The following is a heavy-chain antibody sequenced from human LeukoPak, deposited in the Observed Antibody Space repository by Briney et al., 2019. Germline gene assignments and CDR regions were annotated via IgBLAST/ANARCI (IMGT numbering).Heavy chain of an antibody. CDR3: ARQGSAYYFDF. CDR2: INHSGST. J-gene: IGHJ4*02. CDR1: GYSINSGNY. D-gene: IGHD2-15*01. V-gene: IGHV4-38-2*02. Sequence: PSETLSLTCTVSGYSINSGNYWGWIRQPPGQGLEWIGSINHSGSTYYNPSLKSRVTISVDTSKNQFSLKLSSVTAADTAVYYCARQGSAYYFDFWGQGLPVTVSS.